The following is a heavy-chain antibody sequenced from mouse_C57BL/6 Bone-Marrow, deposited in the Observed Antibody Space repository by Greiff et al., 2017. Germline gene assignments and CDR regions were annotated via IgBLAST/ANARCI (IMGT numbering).Heavy chain of an antibody. CDR1: GYTFTSYT. CDR2: INPSSGYT. D-gene: IGHD3-1*01. CDR3: AGGGLLGHYFDY. V-gene: IGHV1-4*01. J-gene: IGHJ2*01. Sequence: VQLQQSGAELARPGASVKMSCKASGYTFTSYTMHWVKQRPGQGLEWIGYINPSSGYTKYNQKFKDKATLTADKSSSTAYMQLGSLASEDSAVYYCAGGGLLGHYFDYWGQGTTLTVSS.